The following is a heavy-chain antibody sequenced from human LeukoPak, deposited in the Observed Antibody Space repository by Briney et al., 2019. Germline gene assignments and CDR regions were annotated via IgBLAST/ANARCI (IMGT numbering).Heavy chain of an antibody. V-gene: IGHV4-61*05. Sequence: SETLSLTCTVSGGSMSSSSYSWAWIRQPPGKGLEWIGYIHYSGSTNYNPSLKSRITISVDTSKNQFSLRLNSVTAADTAVYYCARWATGSRYFDYWGRGTLVTVSS. CDR3: ARWATGSRYFDY. CDR1: GGSMSSSSYS. J-gene: IGHJ4*02. D-gene: IGHD1-1*01. CDR2: IHYSGST.